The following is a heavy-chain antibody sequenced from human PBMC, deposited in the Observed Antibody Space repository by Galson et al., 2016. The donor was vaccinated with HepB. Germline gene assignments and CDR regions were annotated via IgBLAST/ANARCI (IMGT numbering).Heavy chain of an antibody. CDR2: ISSGGTT. D-gene: IGHD6-13*01. J-gene: IGHJ1*01. Sequence: SLRLSCAASGFTFNIYAMSWVRLAPGKGLEWVSAISSGGTTNYEASAKGRFTITRDNSKNTLSLQMNSLRAEDTAVYYCAKDRDSNWYEKYFQHWGQGTLVTVSS. CDR1: GFTFNIYA. V-gene: IGHV3-23*01. CDR3: AKDRDSNWYEKYFQH.